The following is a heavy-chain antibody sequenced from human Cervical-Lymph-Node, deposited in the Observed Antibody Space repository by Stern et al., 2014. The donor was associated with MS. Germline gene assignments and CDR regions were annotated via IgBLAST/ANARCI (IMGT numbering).Heavy chain of an antibody. CDR2: ISIGSSTI. D-gene: IGHD1-26*01. J-gene: IGHJ4*02. CDR1: GSPFGSGG. V-gene: IGHV3-48*01. CDR3: ARDRGTSLFDN. Sequence: EVHLVESGGGLVQPGGPWGPPGEPLGSPFGSGGMNWFPRTPGKGRGGISYISIGSSTIYYADSVEGRFTISRDNAKNSVYLQMNSLRGEDTAVYYCARDRGTSLFDNWGQGTLVTVSS.